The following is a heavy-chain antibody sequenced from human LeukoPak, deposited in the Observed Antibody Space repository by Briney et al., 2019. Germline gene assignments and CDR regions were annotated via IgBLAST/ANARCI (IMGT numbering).Heavy chain of an antibody. D-gene: IGHD7-27*01. J-gene: IGHJ3*02. V-gene: IGHV1-2*02. CDR1: GYTFTGYY. CDR2: INPNSGGT. Sequence: ASVKVSCKASGYTFTGYYMHWVRRAPGQGLEWMGWINPNSGGTNYAQKFQGRVTMTRDTSISTAYMEPSRLRSDDTAVYYCARVNWGSEAFDIWGQGTMVTVSS. CDR3: ARVNWGSEAFDI.